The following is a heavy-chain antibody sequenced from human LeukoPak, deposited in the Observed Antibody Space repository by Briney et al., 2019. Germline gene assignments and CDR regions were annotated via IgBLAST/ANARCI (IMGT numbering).Heavy chain of an antibody. CDR3: ARDGRGIYGSGTLGP. D-gene: IGHD3-10*01. J-gene: IGHJ5*02. Sequence: ASVKVSCKASGYTFTGYYMHWVRQAPGHGLEWMGWINPNSGGTNYAQKFQGRVTMTRDTSISTAYMELSRLRSDDTAVYYCARDGRGIYGSGTLGPWGQGTLVTVSS. V-gene: IGHV1-2*02. CDR1: GYTFTGYY. CDR2: INPNSGGT.